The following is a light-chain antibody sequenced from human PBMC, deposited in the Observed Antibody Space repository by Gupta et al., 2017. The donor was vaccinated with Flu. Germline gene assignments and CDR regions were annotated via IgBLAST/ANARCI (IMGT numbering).Light chain of an antibody. V-gene: IGKV1-5*03. CDR1: QSISDW. J-gene: IGKJ1*01. CDR3: QQYDSYSWT. Sequence: GDRVTITCRASQSISDWLAWYQQKPGKAPNLLIFKASSLERGVPSRFSGSRSGTEFALTISGLQPDDFATYYCQQYDSYSWTFGQGTKVEL. CDR2: KAS.